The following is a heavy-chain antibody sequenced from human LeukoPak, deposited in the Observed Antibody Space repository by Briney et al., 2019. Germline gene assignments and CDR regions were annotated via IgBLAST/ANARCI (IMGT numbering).Heavy chain of an antibody. V-gene: IGHV4-38-2*01. D-gene: IGHD5-18*01. J-gene: IGHJ3*02. CDR3: ARSPWIQLWLGAFDN. CDR1: GYSISSGYY. CDR2: IYHSEST. Sequence: SETLSLTCAVSGYSISSGYYWGWIRQPPGKGLEWSGSIYHSESTYYNPSLKSRVTISVDTSKDQFSLKLSSVTAADTAVYYCARSPWIQLWLGAFDNWGQGTMVTVSS.